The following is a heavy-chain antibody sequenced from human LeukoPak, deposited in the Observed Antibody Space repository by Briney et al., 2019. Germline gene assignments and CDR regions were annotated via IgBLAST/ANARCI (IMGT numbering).Heavy chain of an antibody. D-gene: IGHD6-19*01. Sequence: PGGSLRLSCAASGFIFSSYAMGWVRQAPGKGLEWVSAISGSVGSTYYADSVKGRFTISRDNSKNTLYLQTSSLRAEDTAVYYCAKDRRIAVAGTMVDYWGQGILVTVST. V-gene: IGHV3-23*01. CDR2: ISGSVGST. J-gene: IGHJ4*02. CDR1: GFIFSSYA. CDR3: AKDRRIAVAGTMVDY.